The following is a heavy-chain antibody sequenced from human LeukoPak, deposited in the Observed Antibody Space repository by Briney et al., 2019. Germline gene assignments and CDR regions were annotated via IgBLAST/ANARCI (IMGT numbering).Heavy chain of an antibody. CDR3: AKGVVARETTTY. J-gene: IGHJ4*02. Sequence: GGSLRLSCAASGFTFSTYNMNWVRQAPGKGLEWVSSISSTSSYIYYADSVKGRFTISRDNSKNTLYLQMNSLRAEDTAVYYCAKGVVARETTTYWGQGTLVTVSS. V-gene: IGHV3-21*04. D-gene: IGHD1/OR15-1a*01. CDR1: GFTFSTYN. CDR2: ISSTSSYI.